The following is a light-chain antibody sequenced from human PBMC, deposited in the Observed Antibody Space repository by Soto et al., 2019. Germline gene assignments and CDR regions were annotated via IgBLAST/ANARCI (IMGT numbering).Light chain of an antibody. V-gene: IGKV3-20*01. CDR3: QQYDSSPLT. CDR2: GAS. CDR1: QSVSSSY. Sequence: EIVLTQSPGTLSLSPGERATLSCRASQSVSSSYLAWYQQKPGQAPRLLIYGASSRATGIPDRFSGSGSGTDITLTISRLEPEDVAVYYCQQYDSSPLTFGGATKVEIK. J-gene: IGKJ4*01.